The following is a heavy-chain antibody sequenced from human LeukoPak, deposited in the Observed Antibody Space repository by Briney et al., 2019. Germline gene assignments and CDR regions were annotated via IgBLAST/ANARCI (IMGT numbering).Heavy chain of an antibody. Sequence: SETLSLTCTVSGGSISSYYWSWIRQPAGKGLEWIGRIYTSGSTNYNPSLKSRVTMSVDTSKKQFSLKLSSVTAADTAVYYCARDETNYDFWSGYYPAGFDPWGQGTLVTVSS. CDR3: ARDETNYDFWSGYYPAGFDP. J-gene: IGHJ5*02. D-gene: IGHD3-3*01. CDR2: IYTSGST. CDR1: GGSISSYY. V-gene: IGHV4-4*07.